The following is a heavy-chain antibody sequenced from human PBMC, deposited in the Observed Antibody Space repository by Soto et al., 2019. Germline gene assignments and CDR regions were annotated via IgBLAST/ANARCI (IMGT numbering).Heavy chain of an antibody. CDR1: GGSISSGDYY. CDR2: IYYSGST. D-gene: IGHD1-26*01. V-gene: IGHV4-30-4*01. Sequence: PSETLSLTCTVSGGSISSGDYYWSWIRQPPGKGLEWIGYIYYSGSTYYNPSLKSRVTISVDTSKNQFSLKLSSVTAADTAVYYCARDEGSYLAFDYWGQGTLVTVSP. J-gene: IGHJ4*02. CDR3: ARDEGSYLAFDY.